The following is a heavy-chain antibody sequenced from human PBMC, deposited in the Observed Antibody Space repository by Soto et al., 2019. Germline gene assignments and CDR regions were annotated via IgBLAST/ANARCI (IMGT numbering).Heavy chain of an antibody. Sequence: GGSLRLSCAASGFTFSSYAMSWVRQAPGKGLEWVSAISGSGGSTYYADSVKGRFTISRDNSKNTLYLQMNSLRAEDTAVYYCAKEFITIAEALYGMDVWGQGTTVTVSS. CDR2: ISGSGGST. V-gene: IGHV3-23*01. D-gene: IGHD3-3*01. CDR3: AKEFITIAEALYGMDV. J-gene: IGHJ6*02. CDR1: GFTFSSYA.